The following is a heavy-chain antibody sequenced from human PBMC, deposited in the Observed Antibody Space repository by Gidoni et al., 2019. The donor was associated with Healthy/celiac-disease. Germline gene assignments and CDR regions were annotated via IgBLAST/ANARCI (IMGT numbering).Heavy chain of an antibody. CDR2: IYYSEST. J-gene: IGHJ4*02. CDR1: GGSISRSSYY. Sequence: LQLQESAPGLVQPSESLSLTCTVSGGSISRSSYYWGLIRQPPGKGLEWIGDIYYSESTHYNPAHKSRVTISVDTSKNQFALKLSSVTAADTAVYCCARIGQWLLDYWGQGTLVTVSS. CDR3: ARIGQWLLDY. V-gene: IGHV4-39*06. D-gene: IGHD6-19*01.